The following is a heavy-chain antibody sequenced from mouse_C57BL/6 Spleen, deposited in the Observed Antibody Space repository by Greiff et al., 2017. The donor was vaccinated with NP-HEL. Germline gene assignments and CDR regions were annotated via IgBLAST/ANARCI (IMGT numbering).Heavy chain of an antibody. CDR3: ARGSQFYYFDY. J-gene: IGHJ2*01. CDR1: GYTFTSYW. CDR2: IHPNSGST. Sequence: QVQLQQSGAELVKPGASVKLSCKASGYTFTSYWMHWVKQRPGQGLEWIGMIHPNSGSTNYNEKFKSKATLTVDKSSSTAYMQLSSLTSEDSAVYYCARGSQFYYFDYWGQGTTLTVSS. V-gene: IGHV1-64*01.